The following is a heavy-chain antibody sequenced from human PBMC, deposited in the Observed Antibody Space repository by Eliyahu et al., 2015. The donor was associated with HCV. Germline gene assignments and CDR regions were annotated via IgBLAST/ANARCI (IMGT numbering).Heavy chain of an antibody. CDR1: GFXFSDHY. Sequence: EVQLVESGGGLVQPGGSLRLSCAASGFXFSDHYMDWVRQAPGKGLEWVGRTRNKANSYTTEYAASVKGRFTISRDDSKNSLYLQMNSLKTEDTAVYYCATNGGFWSGYYYYYGMDVWGQGTTVTVSS. CDR2: TRNKANSYTT. V-gene: IGHV3-72*01. D-gene: IGHD3-3*01. CDR3: ATNGGFWSGYYYYYGMDV. J-gene: IGHJ6*02.